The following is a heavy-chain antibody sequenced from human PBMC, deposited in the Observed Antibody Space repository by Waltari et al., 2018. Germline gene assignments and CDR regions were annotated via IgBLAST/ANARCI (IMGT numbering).Heavy chain of an antibody. Sequence: EVQLLESGGGLVQPGGSLRLSCAASGFTFSSYAMSWVRQAPGRGLEWVSAIRGSGGSTYYADSVKGRFTISRDNSKNTLYLQMNSLRAEDTAVYYCAKDPIAVAGRKGTAFDIWGQGTMVTVSS. V-gene: IGHV3-23*01. D-gene: IGHD6-19*01. CDR2: IRGSGGST. CDR1: GFTFSSYA. J-gene: IGHJ3*02. CDR3: AKDPIAVAGRKGTAFDI.